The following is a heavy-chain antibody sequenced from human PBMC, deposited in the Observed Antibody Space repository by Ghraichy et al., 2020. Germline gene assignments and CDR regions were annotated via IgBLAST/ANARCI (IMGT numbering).Heavy chain of an antibody. CDR2: IRSKAYGGTT. D-gene: IGHD5-18*01. V-gene: IGHV3-49*03. J-gene: IGHJ6*03. CDR3: TRDLALTGYGHYYYYYYYMDV. Sequence: GGSLRLSCTASGFTFGDYAMSWFRQAPGKGLEWVGFIRSKAYGGTTEYAASVKGRFTISRDDSKSIAYLQMNSLKTKDTAVYYCTRDLALTGYGHYYYYYYYMDVWGKGTTVTVSS. CDR1: GFTFGDYA.